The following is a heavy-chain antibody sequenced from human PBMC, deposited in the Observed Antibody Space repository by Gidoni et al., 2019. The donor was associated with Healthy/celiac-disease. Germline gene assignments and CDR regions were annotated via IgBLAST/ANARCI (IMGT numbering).Heavy chain of an antibody. CDR1: GYTFTSYA. CDR3: ARGDGSGSYYAVGWFDP. CDR2: INAGNGNT. J-gene: IGHJ5*02. D-gene: IGHD3-10*01. Sequence: QVPLVQSGAEVKKPGASATVSCKASGYTFTSYAMHWVRLAPGQRLEWMGWINAGNGNTKYSQKFQGRVTITRDTSASTAYMELSSLRSEDTAVYYCARGDGSGSYYAVGWFDPWGQGTLVTVSS. V-gene: IGHV1-3*01.